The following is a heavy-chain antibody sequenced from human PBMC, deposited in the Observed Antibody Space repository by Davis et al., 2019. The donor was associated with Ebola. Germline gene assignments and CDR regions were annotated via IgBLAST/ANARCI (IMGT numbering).Heavy chain of an antibody. J-gene: IGHJ4*02. V-gene: IGHV5-51*01. CDR2: IYPGDSDT. CDR1: GYTFTTYW. Sequence: KVSCKGSGYTFTTYWIGWVRQMPGKGLEWMGIIYPGDSDTRYSPSFQGQVTISADKSNSTAYLQWSSLKASDTAMYYCARRGGWSGAFLDYWGQGTLVTVSS. CDR3: ARRGGWSGAFLDY. D-gene: IGHD3-3*02.